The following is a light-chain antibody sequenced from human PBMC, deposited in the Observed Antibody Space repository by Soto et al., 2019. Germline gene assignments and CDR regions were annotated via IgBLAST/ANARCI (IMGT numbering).Light chain of an antibody. Sequence: DIQMTQSPSTLSASVGDRVTITFRASQSISSWLAWYQQKPGKAPKLLIYKASSIESGVPARFSCSGSGTEFTLPISGLQPDDFATYYCQQYRTFGQGTKVEIK. CDR1: QSISSW. J-gene: IGKJ1*01. CDR3: QQYRT. V-gene: IGKV1-5*03. CDR2: KAS.